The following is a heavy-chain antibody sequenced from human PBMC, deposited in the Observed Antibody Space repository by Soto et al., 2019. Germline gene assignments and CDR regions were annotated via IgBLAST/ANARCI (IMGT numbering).Heavy chain of an antibody. J-gene: IGHJ2*01. CDR2: ISGSGDST. Sequence: EVQLLESGGGLVQPGGSPRLSCAASGFTFSSYAMSWVRQAPGKGLEWVSIISGSGDSTYYADSVKGRFTISRDNSKNTLYLQMNSLRAEDTAVYYCAKRTTGWYFDLWGRGTLVTVSS. CDR1: GFTFSSYA. CDR3: AKRTTGWYFDL. V-gene: IGHV3-23*01.